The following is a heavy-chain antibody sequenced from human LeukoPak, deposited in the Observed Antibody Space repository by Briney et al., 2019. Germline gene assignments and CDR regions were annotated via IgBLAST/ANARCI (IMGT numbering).Heavy chain of an antibody. CDR2: MNPNSGNT. D-gene: IGHD6-19*01. J-gene: IGHJ4*02. CDR3: ARGLLSSGWYSDY. Sequence: ASVKASCKASGYTFTSYDINWVRQATGQGLEWMGWMNPNSGNTGYAQKFQGRVTMTRNTSISTAYMELSSLRSEDTAVYYCARGLLSSGWYSDYWGQGTLVTVSS. CDR1: GYTFTSYD. V-gene: IGHV1-8*01.